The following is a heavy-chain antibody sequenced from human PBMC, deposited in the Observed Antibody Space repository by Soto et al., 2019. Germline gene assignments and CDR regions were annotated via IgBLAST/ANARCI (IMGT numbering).Heavy chain of an antibody. J-gene: IGHJ3*02. D-gene: IGHD4-17*01. CDR1: GFTFSSYA. CDR3: ARDHPGDGAFDI. V-gene: IGHV3-30-3*01. CDR2: ISYDGSNK. Sequence: HPGGSLRLSCAASGFTFSSYAMHWVRQAPGKGLEWVAVISYDGSNKYYADSVKGRFTISRDNSKNTLHLQMNSLRAEDTAVYYCARDHPGDGAFDIWGQGTMVTVSS.